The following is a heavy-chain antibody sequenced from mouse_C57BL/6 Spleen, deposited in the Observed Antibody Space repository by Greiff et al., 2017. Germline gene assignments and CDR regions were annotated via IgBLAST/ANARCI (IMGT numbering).Heavy chain of an antibody. CDR2: ISSGGSYT. CDR3: ARGDYSEFAY. V-gene: IGHV5-6*01. Sequence: EVQLVESGGDLVKPGGSLKLSCAASGFTFSSYGMSWVRQTPDKRLEWVATISSGGSYTYYPDSVKGRFTISRDNAKNTLYLQMSSLKSEDTAMYYCARGDYSEFAYWGQGTLVTVSA. D-gene: IGHD2-12*01. CDR1: GFTFSSYG. J-gene: IGHJ3*01.